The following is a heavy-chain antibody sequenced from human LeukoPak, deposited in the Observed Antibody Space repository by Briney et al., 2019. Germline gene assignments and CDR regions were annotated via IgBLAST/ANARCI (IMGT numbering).Heavy chain of an antibody. CDR2: IYSGGST. CDR3: ARDLVGITCR. D-gene: IGHD6-6*01. Sequence: AGGSLRVSCAASGFTVSSNYMSWVRQAPGKGLEWVSVIYSGGSTYYADSVKGRFTISRDNSKNTLYLQMNSLRAEDTAVYYCARDLVGITCRWGQGTLVTVSS. CDR1: GFTVSSNY. J-gene: IGHJ4*02. V-gene: IGHV3-53*01.